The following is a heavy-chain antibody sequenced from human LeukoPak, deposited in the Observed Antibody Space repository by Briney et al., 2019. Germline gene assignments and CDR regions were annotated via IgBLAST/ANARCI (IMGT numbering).Heavy chain of an antibody. J-gene: IGHJ4*02. Sequence: GRSLRLSCAASGFTFSSYGMHWVRQAPGKGLEWVAVIWYDGSNKYCADSVKGRFTISRDNSKNTLYLQMNSLRAEDTAVYYCAKDREYSYGLDYWGQGTLVTVSS. V-gene: IGHV3-33*06. CDR1: GFTFSSYG. CDR3: AKDREYSYGLDY. D-gene: IGHD5-18*01. CDR2: IWYDGSNK.